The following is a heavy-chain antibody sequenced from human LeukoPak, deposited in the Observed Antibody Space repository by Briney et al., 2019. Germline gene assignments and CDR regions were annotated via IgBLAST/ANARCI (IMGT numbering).Heavy chain of an antibody. CDR3: ATSRFYLES. CDR2: IKPDGSEI. CDR1: GFTFSSYW. V-gene: IGHV3-7*01. J-gene: IGHJ4*02. Sequence: GGSLRLSCAASGFTFSSYWMSWVRQAPEKGLEWVAKIKPDGSEIYRVDSAQGRFTISRDNAKSSLYLQMNSLRAEDTAVYYCATSRFYLESWGQGTLVTVSS.